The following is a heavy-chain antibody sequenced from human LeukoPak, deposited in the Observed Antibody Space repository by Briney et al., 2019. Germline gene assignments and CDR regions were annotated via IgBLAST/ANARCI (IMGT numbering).Heavy chain of an antibody. J-gene: IGHJ3*02. CDR3: ARGPYSSGWYRGAFDI. CDR2: IYYSGST. V-gene: IGHV4-39*07. D-gene: IGHD6-19*01. Sequence: SETLSLTCTVSGGSISSSSYYWGWIRQPPGKGLEWIGSIYYSGSTYYNPSLKSRVTISVDKSKNQFSLKLSSVTAADTAVYYCARGPYSSGWYRGAFDIWGQGTMVTVSS. CDR1: GGSISSSSYY.